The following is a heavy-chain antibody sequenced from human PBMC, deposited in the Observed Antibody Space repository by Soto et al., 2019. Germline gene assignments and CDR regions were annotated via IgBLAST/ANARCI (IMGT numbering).Heavy chain of an antibody. D-gene: IGHD5-18*01. CDR3: ARIHMVTNAFDI. CDR1: GFSLSTSGMC. V-gene: IGHV2-70*01. Sequence: SGPTLVNTTPTLTLTCTFSGFSLSTSGMCVSWIRQPPGKALEWLALIDWDDDKYYSTSLKTRLTISKDTSKNQVVLTMTNMDPVDTATYYCARIHMVTNAFDIWGQGTMVTVSS. CDR2: IDWDDDK. J-gene: IGHJ3*02.